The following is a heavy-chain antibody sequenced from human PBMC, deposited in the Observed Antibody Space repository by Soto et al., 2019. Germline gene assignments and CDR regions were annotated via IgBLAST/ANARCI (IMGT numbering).Heavy chain of an antibody. J-gene: IGHJ5*02. V-gene: IGHV3-23*01. Sequence: GGSLRLSCAASGFIFENFGMSWVRQAPGKGLEWISSISGSGFKKYYADSVKGRITISRDNSKSTVYLELNNLSAEDTAVYHCAKNQGVELVPLATVDWFDPWGQGSVVTVSS. D-gene: IGHD1-26*01. CDR1: GFIFENFG. CDR3: AKNQGVELVPLATVDWFDP. CDR2: ISGSGFKK.